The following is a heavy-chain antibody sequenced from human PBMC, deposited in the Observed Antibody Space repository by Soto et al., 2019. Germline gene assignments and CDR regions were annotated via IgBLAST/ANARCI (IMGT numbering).Heavy chain of an antibody. CDR1: SGSISSSNW. D-gene: IGHD6-6*01. V-gene: IGHV4-4*02. CDR2: IYHSGST. CDR3: ARVRSVSSSSEFAY. Sequence: PSETLSLTCAVSSGSISSSNWWSWVRQPPAKGLEWIGEIYHSGSTNYNPSLKSRVTISVDKSKNQFSLKLSSVTAADTAVYYCARVRSVSSSSEFAYWGQGTLVTVSS. J-gene: IGHJ4*02.